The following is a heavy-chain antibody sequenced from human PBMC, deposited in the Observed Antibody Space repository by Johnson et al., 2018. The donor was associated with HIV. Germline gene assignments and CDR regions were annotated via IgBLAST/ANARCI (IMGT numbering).Heavy chain of an antibody. J-gene: IGHJ3*02. CDR1: GFTFSRYG. CDR2: IRYDGSNK. D-gene: IGHD3-22*01. Sequence: QVQLVESGGGVVQPGGSLRLSCAASGFTFSRYGMHWVRQAPGNGLEWVAFIRYDGSNKYYADSVTGRFPISRDNSKNTLYLQMNSLRAEDTAVYYCAKADDLEDTSGYLSAFDIWGQGTMVTVSS. V-gene: IGHV3-30*02. CDR3: AKADDLEDTSGYLSAFDI.